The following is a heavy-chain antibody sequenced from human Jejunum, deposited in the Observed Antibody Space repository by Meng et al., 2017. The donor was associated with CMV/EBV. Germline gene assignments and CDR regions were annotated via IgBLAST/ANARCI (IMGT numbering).Heavy chain of an antibody. D-gene: IGHD3-22*01. CDR3: AKGDSSGTSYFDY. V-gene: IGHV3-23*01. J-gene: IGHJ4*02. Sequence: SGFTFSSYAMSWVRQAPGKGLEWVSDVGGNGDGTYHADSVKGRFTISRDNSRNTLYLQMNSLRADDTAVYYCAKGDSSGTSYFDYWGQGTLVTVSS. CDR2: VGGNGDGT. CDR1: GFTFSSYA.